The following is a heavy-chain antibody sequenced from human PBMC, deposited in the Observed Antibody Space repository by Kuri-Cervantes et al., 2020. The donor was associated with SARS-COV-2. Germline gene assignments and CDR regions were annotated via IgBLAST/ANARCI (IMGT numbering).Heavy chain of an antibody. V-gene: IGHV4-34*01. J-gene: IGHJ3*02. Sequence: SETLSLTCAVYGGSFSGYYWSWIRQPPGKGLEWIGEINHSGSTNYNPSLKSRVTISVDTSKNQFSLKLSSVTAADTAVYYCASGYSYGPAFVIWGQGTMVTVSS. D-gene: IGHD5-18*01. CDR1: GGSFSGYY. CDR3: ASGYSYGPAFVI. CDR2: INHSGST.